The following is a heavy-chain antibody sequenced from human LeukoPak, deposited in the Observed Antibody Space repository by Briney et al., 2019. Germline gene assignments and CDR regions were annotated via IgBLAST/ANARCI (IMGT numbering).Heavy chain of an antibody. CDR3: AKTSRATLDYYYMDV. CDR1: GFTFSSYA. CDR2: ISYTGVIK. Sequence: PGGSLRLSCAASGFTFSSYAMTWVRQAPGKGLEWVSSISYTGVIKYSADSPQGRFTISRDNAKNTLYLQLDSLTAEDTALYYCAKTSRATLDYYYMDVWGNGTPVTVSS. J-gene: IGHJ6*03. V-gene: IGHV3-23*01.